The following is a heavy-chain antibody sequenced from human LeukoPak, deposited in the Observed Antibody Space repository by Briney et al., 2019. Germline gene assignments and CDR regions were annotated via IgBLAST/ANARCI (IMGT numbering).Heavy chain of an antibody. Sequence: PGGSLRLSCAASGFTFSSYSMNWVRQAPGKGLEWVSYLSSGSSTIYYADSVKGRFTISRDNAKNSLYLQMNSLRAEDTAVYFCARALGYCGSASCYYFDYWGQETLVTVSS. CDR1: GFTFSSYS. D-gene: IGHD2-2*01. CDR2: LSSGSSTI. CDR3: ARALGYCGSASCYYFDY. V-gene: IGHV3-48*04. J-gene: IGHJ4*02.